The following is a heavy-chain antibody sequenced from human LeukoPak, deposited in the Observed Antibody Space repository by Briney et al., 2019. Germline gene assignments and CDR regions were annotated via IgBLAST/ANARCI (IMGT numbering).Heavy chain of an antibody. CDR2: IYYSGTT. Sequence: SETLSLTCTVSGGPISSYYWIWIRQPPGKGLEWIGYIYYSGTTNYKSSLKSRVTISVDTSKNQFSLNLNSVTAADTAVYYCAGGTRYWYFDLWGRGTLVTVSS. CDR1: GGPISSYY. CDR3: AGGTRYWYFDL. J-gene: IGHJ2*01. V-gene: IGHV4-59*01.